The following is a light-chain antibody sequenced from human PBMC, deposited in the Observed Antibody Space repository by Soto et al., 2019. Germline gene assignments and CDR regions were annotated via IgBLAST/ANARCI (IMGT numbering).Light chain of an antibody. Sequence: DIQMTQSPSSLSASVGDRVTITCRASQSILTYLNWSQQKPGKAPKLLMYAASSLQGGVPSRFSGSGSGTDFTLTISSLQPEDFATYFCQQSYTSPWTFGQGTKVDIK. CDR1: QSILTY. CDR2: AAS. V-gene: IGKV1-39*01. J-gene: IGKJ1*01. CDR3: QQSYTSPWT.